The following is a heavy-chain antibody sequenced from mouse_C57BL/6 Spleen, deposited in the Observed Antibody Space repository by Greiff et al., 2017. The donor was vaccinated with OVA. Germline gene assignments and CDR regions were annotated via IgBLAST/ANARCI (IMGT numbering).Heavy chain of an antibody. V-gene: IGHV3-6*01. CDR2: ISYDGSN. D-gene: IGHD1-1*01. J-gene: IGHJ2*01. Sequence: DVQLQESGPGLVKPSQSLSLTCSVTGYSITSGYYWNWIRQFPGNKLEWMGYISYDGSNNYNPSLKNRISITRDTSKNQFFLKLNSVTTEDTATYYCARVLREYYFDYWGQGTTLTVSS. CDR3: ARVLREYYFDY. CDR1: GYSITSGYY.